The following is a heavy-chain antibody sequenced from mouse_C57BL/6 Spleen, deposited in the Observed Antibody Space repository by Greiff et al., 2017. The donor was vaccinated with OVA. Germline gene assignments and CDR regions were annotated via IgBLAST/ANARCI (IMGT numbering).Heavy chain of an antibody. CDR2: ISDGGSYT. CDR3: ARGGLLRGYYAMDY. Sequence: EVKLVESGGGLVKPGGSLKLSCAASGFTFSSYAMSWVRQTPEKRLEWVATISDGGSYTYYPDNVKGRFTISRDNAKNNLYLQMSHLKSEDTAMYYCARGGLLRGYYAMDYWGQGTSVTVSS. CDR1: GFTFSSYA. D-gene: IGHD1-1*01. J-gene: IGHJ4*01. V-gene: IGHV5-4*03.